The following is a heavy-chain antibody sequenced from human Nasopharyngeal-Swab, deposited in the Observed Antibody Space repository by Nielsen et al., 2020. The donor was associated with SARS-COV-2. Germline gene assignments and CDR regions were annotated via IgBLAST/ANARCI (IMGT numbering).Heavy chain of an antibody. CDR1: GFTFSIYG. V-gene: IGHV3-33*06. J-gene: IGHJ6*02. Sequence: GESLKISCEASGFTFSIYGMHWVRQAPGKGLEWVAVIWYDGSNRYYADSVKGRFTISRDNSKNTLYLQMNSLRAEDTAVYYCAKVPGHKYYYYGMDVWGQGTTVTVSS. CDR3: AKVPGHKYYYYGMDV. CDR2: IWYDGSNR.